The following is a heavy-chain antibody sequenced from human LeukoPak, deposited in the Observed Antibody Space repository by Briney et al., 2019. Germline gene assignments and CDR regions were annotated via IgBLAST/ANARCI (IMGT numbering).Heavy chain of an antibody. V-gene: IGHV4-4*07. CDR3: ARDDPARMTATLDY. CDR1: GGSINNYF. Sequence: SETLSLTCTVSGGSINNYFWSWVRQPAGEGLEWIGRIYTSGSTNYNPSLRSRVTVSVDMSKNQFSLKLSSVTAADTAVYYCARDDPARMTATLDYWGQGILVTVSS. J-gene: IGHJ4*02. CDR2: IYTSGST. D-gene: IGHD2-21*02.